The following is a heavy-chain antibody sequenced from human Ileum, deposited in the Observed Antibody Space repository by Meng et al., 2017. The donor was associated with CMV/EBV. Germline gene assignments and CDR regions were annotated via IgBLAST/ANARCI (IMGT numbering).Heavy chain of an antibody. V-gene: IGHV4-59*01. D-gene: IGHD6-19*01. J-gene: IGHJ5*02. CDR2: FSYSGST. CDR1: GGSISSFY. Sequence: GSLRLTCTVSGGSISSFYWSWIRQPPGKGLEWIGYFSYSGSTNYNPSLKSRVTISLDTSKNQFSLRLSSVTAADTAVYYCARGGGYSSGWLSWGQGTLVTVSS. CDR3: ARGGGYSSGWLS.